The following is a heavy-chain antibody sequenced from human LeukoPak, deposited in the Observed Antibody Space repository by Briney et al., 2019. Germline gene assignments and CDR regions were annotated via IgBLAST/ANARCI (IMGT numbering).Heavy chain of an antibody. D-gene: IGHD1-26*01. CDR2: IYYSGST. J-gene: IGHJ6*03. V-gene: IGHV4-38-2*02. Sequence: SETLSLTCTVSGYSISSGYYWGWIRQPPGKGLEWIGSIYYSGSTYYNPSLKSRVTISVDTSKNQFSLKLGSVTAADTAVYYCARDRRDPGWDYYYYMDVWGKGTTVTVSS. CDR1: GYSISSGYY. CDR3: ARDRRDPGWDYYYYMDV.